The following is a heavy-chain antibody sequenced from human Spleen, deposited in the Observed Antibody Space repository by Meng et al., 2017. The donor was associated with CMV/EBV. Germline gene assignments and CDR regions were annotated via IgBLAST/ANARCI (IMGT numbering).Heavy chain of an antibody. CDR1: GSCFRDHL. Sequence: SCKTTGSCFRDHLMHWVRQAPGQGSEWRGWTRPTNGDTNYEQDFQGRITVTSDSSFNTVYMELSRLTSDDTAVYYCARDYDWGADYWGQGTLVTVSS. J-gene: IGHJ4*02. V-gene: IGHV1-2*02. CDR3: ARDYDWGADY. D-gene: IGHD3-9*01. CDR2: TRPTNGDT.